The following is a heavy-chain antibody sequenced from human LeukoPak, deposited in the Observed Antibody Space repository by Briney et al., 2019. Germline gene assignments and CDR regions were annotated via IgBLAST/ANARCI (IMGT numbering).Heavy chain of an antibody. V-gene: IGHV1-69*13. CDR1: GGTFSSYA. D-gene: IGHD1-14*01. CDR3: AVDSPEPYYYGMDV. CDR2: IIPIFGTA. J-gene: IGHJ6*02. Sequence: SVEVSCKASGGTFSSYAISWVRQAPGQGLEWMGGIIPIFGTANYAQKFQGRVTITADEFTSTAYMELSSLRSEDTAVYYCAVDSPEPYYYGMDVWGQGTTVTVSS.